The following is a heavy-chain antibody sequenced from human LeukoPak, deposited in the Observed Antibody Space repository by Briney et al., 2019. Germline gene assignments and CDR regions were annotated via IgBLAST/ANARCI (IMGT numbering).Heavy chain of an antibody. V-gene: IGHV1-46*01. D-gene: IGHD6-13*01. CDR2: ISPSGGST. Sequence: ASVKVSCKASGYTLTSYYMHWVRQAPGQGLEWMAIISPSGGSTFYAQKFQGRVTMTRDTSISTAYMELSRLRSDDTAVYYCARAGIAAAGKADYWGQGTLVTVSS. CDR1: GYTLTSYY. J-gene: IGHJ4*02. CDR3: ARAGIAAAGKADY.